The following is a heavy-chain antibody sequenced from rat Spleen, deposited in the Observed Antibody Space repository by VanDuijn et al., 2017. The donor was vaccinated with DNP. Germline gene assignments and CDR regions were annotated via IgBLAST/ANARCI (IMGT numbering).Heavy chain of an antibody. CDR1: GFTFSDYA. Sequence: EVQLVESGGGLLQPGTSLKLSCAASGFTFSDYAMAWVRQAPKKGLEWVATIIYDGSDTYYRDSVKGRFTISRDNARSTLFLHIDSLRSEDTATYYCARHRTIMPYYYAMDAWGQGASVTVSS. CDR2: IIYDGSDT. V-gene: IGHV5-17*01. D-gene: IGHD1-12*01. CDR3: ARHRTIMPYYYAMDA. J-gene: IGHJ4*01.